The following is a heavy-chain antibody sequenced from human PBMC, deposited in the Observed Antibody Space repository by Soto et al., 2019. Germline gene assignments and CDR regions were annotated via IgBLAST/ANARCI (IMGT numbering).Heavy chain of an antibody. Sequence: EVQLVESGGGLVQPGGSLRLSCAASGFTFSVSWMSWVRQAPGKGLEWVANIKQDGREKYYVDSVMGRFTTSRDNAKNSLYLQMNSLRAEDTAVYYCARDAYSTKATFDFWGQGTLVTVSS. V-gene: IGHV3-7*05. D-gene: IGHD2-15*01. J-gene: IGHJ4*02. CDR1: GFTFSVSW. CDR3: ARDAYSTKATFDF. CDR2: IKQDGREK.